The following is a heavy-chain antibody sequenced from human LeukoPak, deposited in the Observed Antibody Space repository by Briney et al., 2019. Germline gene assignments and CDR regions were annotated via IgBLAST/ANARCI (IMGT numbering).Heavy chain of an antibody. CDR2: INAGNGNT. V-gene: IGHV1-3*01. Sequence: ASVKVSCKASGYTFTSYAMHWVRQAPGQRLEWMGWINAGNGNTKYSQKFQGRVTITRDTSASTAYMELSSLRSEDTAVYYCASDKGFYGSGSFGYYFDYWGQGTLVTVSS. D-gene: IGHD3-10*01. CDR3: ASDKGFYGSGSFGYYFDY. J-gene: IGHJ4*02. CDR1: GYTFTSYA.